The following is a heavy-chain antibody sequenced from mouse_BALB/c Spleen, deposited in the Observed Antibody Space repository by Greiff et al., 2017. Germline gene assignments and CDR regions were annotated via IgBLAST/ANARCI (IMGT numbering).Heavy chain of an antibody. D-gene: IGHD2-4*01. Sequence: EVQLQQSGPVLARPGASVKMSCKASGYSFTSYWMHWVKQRPGQGLEWIGAIYPGNSGTSYNQKFKGKAKLTAVTSTSTAYMELSSLTNEDSAVYYCTRTRDDYVWCAYWGQGTLVTVSA. V-gene: IGHV1-5*01. CDR2: IYPGNSGT. J-gene: IGHJ3*01. CDR1: GYSFTSYW. CDR3: TRTRDDYVWCAY.